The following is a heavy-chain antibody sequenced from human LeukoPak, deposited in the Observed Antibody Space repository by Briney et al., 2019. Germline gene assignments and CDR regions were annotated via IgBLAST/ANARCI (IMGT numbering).Heavy chain of an antibody. CDR1: GFTFSSYS. V-gene: IGHV3-21*04. D-gene: IGHD6-19*01. J-gene: IGHJ4*02. CDR2: ISSSSSYI. CDR3: ARDPAVADKGEVDY. Sequence: GGSLRLSCAASGFTFSSYSMNWVRQAPGKGLEWVSSISSSSSYIYYADSLKGRFTISRDNAKNSLYLQMNSLRAEDTAVYYCARDPAVADKGEVDYWGQGTLVTVSS.